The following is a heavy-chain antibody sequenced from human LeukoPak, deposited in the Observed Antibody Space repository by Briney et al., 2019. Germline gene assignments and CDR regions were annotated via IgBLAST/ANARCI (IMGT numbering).Heavy chain of an antibody. D-gene: IGHD1-20*01. CDR3: ARAYNWNDRFDY. CDR2: FDPEDGET. Sequence: ASVKVSCKVSGYTLTELSMHWVRQAPGKGLEWMGGFDPEDGETIYAQKFQGRVTVTRDTSPTAVYMELSSLRSEDTAVYYCARAYNWNDRFDYWGQGTLVTVSS. J-gene: IGHJ4*02. V-gene: IGHV1-24*01. CDR1: GYTLTELS.